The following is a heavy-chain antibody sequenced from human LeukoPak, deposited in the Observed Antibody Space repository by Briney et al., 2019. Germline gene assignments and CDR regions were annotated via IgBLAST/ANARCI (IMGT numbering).Heavy chain of an antibody. CDR3: ARSYPSYGSGSYLFDY. CDR2: INHSGST. J-gene: IGHJ4*02. V-gene: IGHV4-34*01. CDR1: GGSFSGYY. D-gene: IGHD3-10*01. Sequence: PSETLSLTCAVYGGSFSGYYWSWIRQPPGKGPEWIGEINHSGSTNYNPSLKSRVTIPVDTSKNQFSLKLSSVTAADTAVYYCARSYPSYGSGSYLFDYWGQGTLVTVSS.